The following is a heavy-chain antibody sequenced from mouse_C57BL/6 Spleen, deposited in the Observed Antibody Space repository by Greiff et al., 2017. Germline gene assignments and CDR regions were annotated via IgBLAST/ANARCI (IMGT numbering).Heavy chain of an antibody. V-gene: IGHV3-6*01. Sequence: EVQLQESGPGLVKPSQSLSLTCSVTGYSITSGYYWNWIRQFPGNKLEWMGYISYDGSNNYNPSLKNRISITRDTSKNQFFLKLNSVTTEDTATYYCARRVVTTGAMDYWGQGTSVTVSS. J-gene: IGHJ4*01. CDR3: ARRVVTTGAMDY. CDR1: GYSITSGYY. CDR2: ISYDGSN. D-gene: IGHD2-2*01.